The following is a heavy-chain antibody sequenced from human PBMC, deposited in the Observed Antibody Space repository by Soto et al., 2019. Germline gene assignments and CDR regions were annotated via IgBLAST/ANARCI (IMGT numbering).Heavy chain of an antibody. CDR3: ARGGSSWSVGY. Sequence: ASVKVSCKASGDTFTSYAMHWVRQAPGQRLEWMGWINPSGGSTSYAQKFQGRVTMTRDTSTSTVYMELSSLRSEDTAVYYCARGGSSWSVGYWGQGTQVTVSS. D-gene: IGHD6-13*01. J-gene: IGHJ4*02. V-gene: IGHV1-46*01. CDR1: GDTFTSYA. CDR2: INPSGGST.